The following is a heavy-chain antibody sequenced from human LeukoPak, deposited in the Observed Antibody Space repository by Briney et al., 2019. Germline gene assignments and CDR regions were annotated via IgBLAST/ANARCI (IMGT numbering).Heavy chain of an antibody. CDR2: ISAYNGNT. CDR1: GYTFTSYG. CDR3: ARDTQNAYYYDSSGYFLIALDY. J-gene: IGHJ4*02. D-gene: IGHD3-22*01. Sequence: GSSVKVSCKASGYTFTSYGISWVRQAPGQGLEWMGWISAYNGNTNYAQKLQGRVTMTTDTSTSTAYMELRSLRSDDTAVYYCARDTQNAYYYDSSGYFLIALDYWGQGTLVTVSS. V-gene: IGHV1-18*01.